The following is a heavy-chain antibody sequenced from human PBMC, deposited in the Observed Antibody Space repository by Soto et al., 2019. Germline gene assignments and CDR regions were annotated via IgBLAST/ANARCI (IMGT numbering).Heavy chain of an antibody. Sequence: QVQLQESGPGLVKPSETLSLTCAVSGGSISGYSWSWIRQPPGKGLEWIGNIHYSGGTNYNPSLKRRVTISLDTSKLQFSLQLTSVPAADPAGYYCARRTNYGTAWYPGCWGQGTLVTVSS. CDR1: GGSISGYS. V-gene: IGHV4-59*08. D-gene: IGHD6-19*01. CDR2: IHYSGGT. J-gene: IGHJ4*02. CDR3: ARRTNYGTAWYPGC.